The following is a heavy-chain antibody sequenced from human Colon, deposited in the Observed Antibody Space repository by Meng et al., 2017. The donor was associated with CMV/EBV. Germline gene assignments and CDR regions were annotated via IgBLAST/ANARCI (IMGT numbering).Heavy chain of an antibody. D-gene: IGHD3-16*01. V-gene: IGHV3-7*01. CDR1: GFTFSSYW. CDR2: IKQDGSEK. J-gene: IGHJ4*02. Sequence: GESLKISCAASGFTFSSYWMSWVRQAPGKGLEWVANIKQDGSEKYYVDSVKGRFTISRDNAKNSLYLQMNSLRAEDTAVYYCVRGQGIMYVWGQGTLVTVSS. CDR3: VRGQGIMYV.